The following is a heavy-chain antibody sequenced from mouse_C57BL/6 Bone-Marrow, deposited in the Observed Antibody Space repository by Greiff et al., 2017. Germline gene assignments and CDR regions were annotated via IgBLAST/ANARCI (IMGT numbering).Heavy chain of an antibody. Sequence: EVQLQQSGPELVKPGASVKISCKASGYTFTDYYMNWVKQSHGKSLEWIGDINPNNGGTSYNQKFKGKDTLTVDKSSSTAYMELRSLTSEDSAVYYCARGNYGPFDYWGQGTTLTVSS. D-gene: IGHD1-1*01. V-gene: IGHV1-26*01. J-gene: IGHJ2*01. CDR1: GYTFTDYY. CDR3: ARGNYGPFDY. CDR2: INPNNGGT.